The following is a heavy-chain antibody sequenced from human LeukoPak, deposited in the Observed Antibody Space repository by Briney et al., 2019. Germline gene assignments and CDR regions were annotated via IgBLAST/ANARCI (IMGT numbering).Heavy chain of an antibody. CDR1: GFTFGDHA. D-gene: IGHD5-18*01. CDR2: IRSKAYRGTT. Sequence: GGSLRLSCRGSGFTFGDHAMSWVRQAPGKGLEWVGFIRSKAYRGTTGYAASVKGRFTISRDDSARIAYLQMNSLKTEDTAVYYCARGPIQLWIHNAMDVWGQGTTVTVSS. V-gene: IGHV3-49*04. J-gene: IGHJ6*02. CDR3: ARGPIQLWIHNAMDV.